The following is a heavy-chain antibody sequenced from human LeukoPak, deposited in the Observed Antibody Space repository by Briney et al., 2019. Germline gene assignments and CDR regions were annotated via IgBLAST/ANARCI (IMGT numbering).Heavy chain of an antibody. V-gene: IGHV3-33*01. Sequence: GGSLRLSCAASGFTFSSYGMHWVRQAPGKGLEWVAVIWYDGSNKYYADSVKGRFTISRDSSKNTLYLQMNSLRAEDTAVYYCARDDSVTSVAGVLNYFDYWGQGTLVTVSS. J-gene: IGHJ4*02. CDR2: IWYDGSNK. CDR3: ARDDSVTSVAGVLNYFDY. D-gene: IGHD6-19*01. CDR1: GFTFSSYG.